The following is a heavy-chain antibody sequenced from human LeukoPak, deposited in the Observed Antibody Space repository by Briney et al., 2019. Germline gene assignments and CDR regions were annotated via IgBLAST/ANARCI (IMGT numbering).Heavy chain of an antibody. Sequence: PSETLSLTCTVSGGSFSSSSYYWGWIRQPPGKGLELIGSIYYSGSTYYNPSLKSRVTISVDTSKNQFSLKLSSVTAADTAVYYCARGRISISMVRGVRFDYWGQGTLVTVCS. J-gene: IGHJ4*02. D-gene: IGHD3-10*01. V-gene: IGHV4-39*07. CDR2: IYYSGST. CDR1: GGSFSSSSYY. CDR3: ARGRISISMVRGVRFDY.